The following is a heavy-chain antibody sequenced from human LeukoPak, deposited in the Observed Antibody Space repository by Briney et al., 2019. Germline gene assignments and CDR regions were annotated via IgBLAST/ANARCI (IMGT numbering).Heavy chain of an antibody. Sequence: SETLSLTCTVSGVSMTTYYWSWIRQPPGKGREWIAYSHNSGETKYNPSLKSRITISVDTSKNEFSLKLTSVTAADTAVYYCARQPGSTAAFDIWGQGTTVTVSA. D-gene: IGHD5-18*01. V-gene: IGHV4-59*08. J-gene: IGHJ3*02. CDR3: ARQPGSTAAFDI. CDR2: SHNSGET. CDR1: GVSMTTYY.